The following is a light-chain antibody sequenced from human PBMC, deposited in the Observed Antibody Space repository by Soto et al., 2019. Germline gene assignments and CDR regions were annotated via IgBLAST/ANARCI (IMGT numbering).Light chain of an antibody. CDR2: GKS. CDR3: QQYGSSIT. V-gene: IGKV3-20*01. J-gene: IGKJ5*01. CDR1: QSVPRSY. Sequence: EIVLTQSPGTLSLSPGERVTLSCRASQSVPRSYLAWYQQKPGQAPRLLIYGKSSRATGISDRFSGSGSGTDFTLTISRLEPEDFAVFYCQQYGSSITFGQGTRLEIK.